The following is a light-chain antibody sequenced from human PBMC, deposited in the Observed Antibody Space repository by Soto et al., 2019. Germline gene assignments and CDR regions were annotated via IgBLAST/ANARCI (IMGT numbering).Light chain of an antibody. CDR1: QSISSW. V-gene: IGKV1-5*03. Sequence: DIQMTQSPSTLAASVGDRVAISCRDIQSISSWLAWYQQKPGKAPKLXIYKASTLKSGVLSRFSGSGSGTEFTLTISSLQPDDFATYYCQHYNSSSEAFGQGTKVDIK. CDR3: QHYNSSSEA. J-gene: IGKJ1*01. CDR2: KAS.